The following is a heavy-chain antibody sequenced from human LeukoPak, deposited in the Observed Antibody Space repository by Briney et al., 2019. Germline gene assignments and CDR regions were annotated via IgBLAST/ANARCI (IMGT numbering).Heavy chain of an antibody. D-gene: IGHD3-10*01. J-gene: IGHJ4*02. CDR3: AKQEDIWFGELLPVDY. CDR2: ISGSGGST. CDR1: GFTFSNYG. Sequence: GGSLRLSCAASGFTFSNYGMSWVRQAPGKGLEWVSAISGSGGSTYYADSVKGRFTISRDNSKNTLYLQMNSLRAEDTAVYYCAKQEDIWFGELLPVDYWGQGTLVTVSS. V-gene: IGHV3-23*01.